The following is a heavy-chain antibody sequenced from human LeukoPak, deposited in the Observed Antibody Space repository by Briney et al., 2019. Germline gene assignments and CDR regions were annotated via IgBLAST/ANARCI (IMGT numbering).Heavy chain of an antibody. Sequence: GGSLRLSCAASGFTLSSYAMNWVRQAPGKGLEWISVMSGRGGSTDYADSVKGRFIISRDNSKNTLYLQMNSLRAEDTAVYDCARPAVDTAMVSRFDYWGQGTLVTVSS. V-gene: IGHV3-23*01. D-gene: IGHD5-18*01. CDR2: MSGRGGST. J-gene: IGHJ4*02. CDR3: ARPAVDTAMVSRFDY. CDR1: GFTLSSYA.